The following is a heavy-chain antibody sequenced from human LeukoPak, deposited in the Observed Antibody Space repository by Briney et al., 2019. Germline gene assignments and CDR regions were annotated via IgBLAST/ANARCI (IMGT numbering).Heavy chain of an antibody. CDR1: GYTFTGYY. Sequence: GASVTVSCKASGYTFTGYYMHWVRQAPGQGLEWMGWINPNSGGTNYAQKFQGRVTMTRDTSISTAYMELSRLRSDDTAVYYCAQSSGGDYYYMDVWGKGTTVTVSS. J-gene: IGHJ6*03. V-gene: IGHV1-2*02. CDR3: AQSSGGDYYYMDV. CDR2: INPNSGGT. D-gene: IGHD6-19*01.